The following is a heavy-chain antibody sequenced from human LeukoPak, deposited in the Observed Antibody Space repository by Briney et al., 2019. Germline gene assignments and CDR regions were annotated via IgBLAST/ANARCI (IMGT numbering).Heavy chain of an antibody. CDR2: IKSKTDGGTT. D-gene: IGHD6-19*01. V-gene: IGHV3-15*01. CDR3: AKDRVEGKKWLAQFDY. CDR1: GFTFGDAW. J-gene: IGHJ4*02. Sequence: GGSLRLSCAASGFTFGDAWMSWVRQAPGKGLEWVGRIKSKTDGGTTDYAAPVKGRSTISRDDSKNTLYLQMNSLRAEDTAVYHCAKDRVEGKKWLAQFDYWGQGTLVTVSS.